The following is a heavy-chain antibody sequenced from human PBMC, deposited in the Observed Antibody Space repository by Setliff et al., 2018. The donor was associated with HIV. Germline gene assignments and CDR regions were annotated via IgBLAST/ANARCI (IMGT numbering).Heavy chain of an antibody. CDR1: GSISSSSYY. D-gene: IGHD1-26*01. CDR3: ARQHGAGAAGSY. V-gene: IGHV4-39*01. Sequence: GSISSSSYYWGWIRQPPGKGLEWIGSIYYSGSTYYNPSLKSRVTISVDTSKNQFSLKLSSVTAADTAVYYCARQHGAGAAGSYWGQGTLVTVSS. CDR2: IYYSGST. J-gene: IGHJ4*02.